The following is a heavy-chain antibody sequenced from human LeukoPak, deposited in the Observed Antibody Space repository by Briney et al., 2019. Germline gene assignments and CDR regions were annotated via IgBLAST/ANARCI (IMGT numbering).Heavy chain of an antibody. Sequence: PGGFLRLSCTASGFTFSNYCMHWVRQTPGKGLIWVSRICPGGTITNYADSVKGRFTISRDDAKNMMFLQMNSLRADDTAVYYCVRDFRSADYWGQGILVTVSS. V-gene: IGHV3-74*01. CDR3: VRDFRSADY. CDR1: GFTFSNYC. CDR2: ICPGGTIT. J-gene: IGHJ4*02.